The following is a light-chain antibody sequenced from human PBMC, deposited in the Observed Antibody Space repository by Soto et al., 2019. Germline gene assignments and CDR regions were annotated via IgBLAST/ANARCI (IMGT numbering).Light chain of an antibody. Sequence: NFMLTQPHSVSESPGKTVTISCTRSSGSIASNYVQWFQQRPGSPPTTVIYEDNQRPSGVSDRFSGSIDSSSNSASLTISGLKTEDEADYYCQSYHSSTVVFGGGTKLTVL. J-gene: IGLJ2*01. CDR1: SGSIASNY. CDR2: EDN. CDR3: QSYHSSTVV. V-gene: IGLV6-57*01.